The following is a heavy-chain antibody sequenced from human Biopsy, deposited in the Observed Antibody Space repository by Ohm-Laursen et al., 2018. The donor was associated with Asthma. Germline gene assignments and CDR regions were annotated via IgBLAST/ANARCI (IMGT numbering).Heavy chain of an antibody. D-gene: IGHD3-3*01. CDR3: AKRRGYSDLTDFDH. CDR2: VSWNSRDI. J-gene: IGHJ4*02. Sequence: SLRLSCSASGFTFDDFAMHWVRQAPGKGLEWVASVSWNSRDIAYADSVRGRFTISRDNAKSTLYLQMNRLRTDDTAVYFCAKRRGYSDLTDFDHWGQGTLVTVSS. V-gene: IGHV3-9*01. CDR1: GFTFDDFA.